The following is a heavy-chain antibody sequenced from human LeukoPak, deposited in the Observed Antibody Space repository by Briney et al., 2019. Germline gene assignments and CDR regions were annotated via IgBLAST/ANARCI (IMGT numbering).Heavy chain of an antibody. CDR1: GYTFTPYF. CDR2: INPTGGST. J-gene: IGHJ4*02. CDR3: ARASPLSYCSSTSCYENFLNY. D-gene: IGHD2-2*01. V-gene: IGHV1-46*01. Sequence: ASVKVSCKASGYTFTPYFIHWVRQAPGQGLEWMGIINPTGGSTTYAQKLQGRVTMTTDTSTSTAYMELRSLRSDDTAVYYCARASPLSYCSSTSCYENFLNYWGQGTLVTVSS.